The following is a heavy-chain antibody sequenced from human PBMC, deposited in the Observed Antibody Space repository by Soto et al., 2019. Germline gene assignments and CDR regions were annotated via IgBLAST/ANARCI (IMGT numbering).Heavy chain of an antibody. CDR2: ISYDGSNK. J-gene: IGHJ6*02. Sequence: GGSLRLSCAASGFTFSSYAMHWVRQAPGKGLEWVAVISYDGSNKYYADSVKGRFTISRDNSKNTLYLQMNSLRAEDTAVYYCARDLRGVVAATWDYYYGMDVWGQGTTVTVSS. CDR1: GFTFSSYA. V-gene: IGHV3-30-3*01. D-gene: IGHD2-15*01. CDR3: ARDLRGVVAATWDYYYGMDV.